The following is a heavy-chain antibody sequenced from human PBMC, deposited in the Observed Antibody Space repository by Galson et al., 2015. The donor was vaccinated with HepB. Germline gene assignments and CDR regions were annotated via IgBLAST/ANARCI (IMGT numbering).Heavy chain of an antibody. CDR2: IYYSGST. J-gene: IGHJ4*02. V-gene: IGHV4-59*01. CDR1: GGSISSYY. CDR3: ARARGGHWVIDY. Sequence: CTVSGGSISSYYWSWIRQPPGKGLEWIGYIYYSGSTNYNPSLKSRVTISVDTSKNQFSLKLSSVTAADTAVYYCARARGGHWVIDYWGQGTLVTVSS. D-gene: IGHD7-27*01.